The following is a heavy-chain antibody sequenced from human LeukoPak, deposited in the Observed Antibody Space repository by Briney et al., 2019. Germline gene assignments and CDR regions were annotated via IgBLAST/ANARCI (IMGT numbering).Heavy chain of an antibody. V-gene: IGHV5-51*01. CDR2: IYPGDSDT. Sequence: GESLQISCQGSEYTFTTYWIGWVRQMPGKGLEWMGIIYPGDSDTRYSPSFQGQVTISADKSISTAYLQWSSLKASDTAMYYCASGGGYYFDALDIWGQETKVTVSP. D-gene: IGHD3-22*01. CDR1: EYTFTTYW. CDR3: ASGGGYYFDALDI. J-gene: IGHJ3*02.